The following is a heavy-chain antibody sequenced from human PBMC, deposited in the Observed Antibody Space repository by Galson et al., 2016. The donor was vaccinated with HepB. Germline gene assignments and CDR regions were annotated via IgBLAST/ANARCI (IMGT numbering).Heavy chain of an antibody. J-gene: IGHJ4*02. CDR2: IRGGGADT. D-gene: IGHD6-19*01. CDR1: GFTFSSYG. Sequence: SLRLSCAASGFTFSSYGMSWVRLAPGKGLEWVSGIRGGGADTYYADSVKGRFTISRDNSRNMVYLQMNSLRVDDTAVYYCAKDLFAVMDWGQGTLVTVSS. CDR3: AKDLFAVMD. V-gene: IGHV3-23*01.